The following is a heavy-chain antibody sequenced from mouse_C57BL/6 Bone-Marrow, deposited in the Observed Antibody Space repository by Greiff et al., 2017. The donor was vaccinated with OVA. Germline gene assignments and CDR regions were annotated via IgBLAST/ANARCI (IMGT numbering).Heavy chain of an antibody. CDR2: IDPSDSYT. Sequence: QVQLQQPGAELVMPGASVKLSCKASGYTFTSSWMHWVKQRPGQGLEWIGEIDPSDSYTNYNQKFKGKSTLTVDKSSSTAYMQLNSLTSEDSAVYYCARDYYGSSWFAYWGQGTLVTVSA. CDR1: GYTFTSSW. D-gene: IGHD1-1*01. V-gene: IGHV1-69*01. CDR3: ARDYYGSSWFAY. J-gene: IGHJ3*01.